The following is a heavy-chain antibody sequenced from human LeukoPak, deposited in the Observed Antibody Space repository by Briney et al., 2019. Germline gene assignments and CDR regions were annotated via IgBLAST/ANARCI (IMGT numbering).Heavy chain of an antibody. CDR1: GGSISSSGYY. CDR2: IYYSGST. Sequence: SETLSLTCTVSGGSISSSGYYWRWLRQPPGRGLEWLASIYYSGSTYYNPSLRSRVTISVDTSKNQLSLKLSSLTAADTAVYYCARHEYSGSYYGLSWFDHWGQGTLVTVSS. J-gene: IGHJ5*02. CDR3: ARHEYSGSYYGLSWFDH. D-gene: IGHD1-26*01. V-gene: IGHV4-39*01.